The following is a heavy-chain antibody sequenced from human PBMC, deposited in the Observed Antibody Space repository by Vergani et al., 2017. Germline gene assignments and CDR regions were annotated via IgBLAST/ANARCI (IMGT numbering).Heavy chain of an antibody. CDR1: GYTFTGYY. CDR3: ARAPGSGYSGYVSWFDP. V-gene: IGHV1-2*02. CDR2: INPNSGGT. D-gene: IGHD5-12*01. J-gene: IGHJ5*02. Sequence: QVQLVQSGAEVKKPGASVKVSCKASGYTFTGYYMHWVRQAPGQGLEWMGWINPNSGGTNYAQKFQGRVTMTRDPSISTAYMELSRLRSDDTAVYYCARAPGSGYSGYVSWFDPWGQGTLVTVSS.